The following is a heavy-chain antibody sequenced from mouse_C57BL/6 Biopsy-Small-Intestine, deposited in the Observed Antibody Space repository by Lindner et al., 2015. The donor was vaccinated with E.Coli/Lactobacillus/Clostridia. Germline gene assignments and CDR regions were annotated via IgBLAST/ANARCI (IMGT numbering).Heavy chain of an antibody. CDR1: GYTPTELC. V-gene: IGHV1-18*01. CDR2: FDPEDGET. J-gene: IGHJ4*01. Sequence: SVKVSCKVSGYTPTELCMHWVRQAPGKGLEWMGGFDPEDGETIYAQKFQGRVTMTEDTSTDTVYMELSSLTSEDTAVYYCATGTYSRISRFDPWGQGTLVTVPS. D-gene: IGHD1-1*01. CDR3: ATGTYSRISRFDP.